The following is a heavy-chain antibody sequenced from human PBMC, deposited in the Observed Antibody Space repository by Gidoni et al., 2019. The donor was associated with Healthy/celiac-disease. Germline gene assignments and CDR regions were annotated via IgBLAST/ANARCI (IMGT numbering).Heavy chain of an antibody. CDR1: GFTVSSNY. J-gene: IGHJ3*02. Sequence: EVQLVESGGGLIQPGGSLRLSCAASGFTVSSNYMSWVRQAPGKGLEWVSVIYSGGSTYYADSVKGRFTISRDNSKNTLYLQMNSLRAEDTAVYYCAMTWSYDYGDENYAFDIWGQGTMVTVSS. D-gene: IGHD4-17*01. CDR3: AMTWSYDYGDENYAFDI. CDR2: IYSGGST. V-gene: IGHV3-53*01.